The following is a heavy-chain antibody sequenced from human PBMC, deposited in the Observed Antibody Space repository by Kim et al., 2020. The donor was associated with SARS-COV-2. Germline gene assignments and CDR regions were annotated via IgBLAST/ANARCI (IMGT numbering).Heavy chain of an antibody. Sequence: GGSLRLSCAASGFTFSSYSMNWVRQAPGKGLEWVSSISSSSSYIYYADSVEGRFTISRDNAKNSLYVQMNSLGAGDTAGYYCARKWGGELAFDIWGQGTMVTVSS. CDR1: GFTFSSYS. CDR3: ARKWGGELAFDI. CDR2: ISSSSSYI. D-gene: IGHD3-10*01. J-gene: IGHJ3*02. V-gene: IGHV3-21*01.